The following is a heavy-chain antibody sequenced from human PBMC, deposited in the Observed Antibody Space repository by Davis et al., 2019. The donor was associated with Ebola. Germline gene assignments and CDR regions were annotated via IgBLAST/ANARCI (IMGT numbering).Heavy chain of an antibody. V-gene: IGHV3-30*19. CDR1: GFTFSSYG. J-gene: IGHJ6*02. CDR2: ISYDGSNK. D-gene: IGHD6-19*01. Sequence: PGGSLRLSCAASGFTFSSYGMHWVRQAPGKGLEWVAVISYDGSNKYYADSVKGRFTISRDNSKNTLYLQMNSLRAEDTAVYYCARDGSGAGRGLNYYYYGMDVWGQGTTVTVSS. CDR3: ARDGSGAGRGLNYYYYGMDV.